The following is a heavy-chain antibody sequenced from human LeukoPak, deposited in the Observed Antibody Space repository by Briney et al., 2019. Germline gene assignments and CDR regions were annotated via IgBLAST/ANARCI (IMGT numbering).Heavy chain of an antibody. CDR2: ISGSGGRI. CDR3: AKDRPGIAAALLGN. Sequence: GGSLRLSCAASGLTFSSYAMSWVRQAPGRGLEWVSAISGSGGRINYADSVKGRFTISRDNSKNTLYLQINSLRVDDTAIYYCAKDRPGIAAALLGNWGPGTLVTVSS. J-gene: IGHJ4*02. CDR1: GLTFSSYA. D-gene: IGHD6-13*01. V-gene: IGHV3-23*01.